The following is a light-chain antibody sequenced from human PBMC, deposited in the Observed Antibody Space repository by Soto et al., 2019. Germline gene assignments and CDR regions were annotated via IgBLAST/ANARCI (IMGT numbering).Light chain of an antibody. CDR3: QQYNDWPPWA. CDR2: GAS. J-gene: IGKJ1*01. V-gene: IGKV3-15*01. CDR1: QSVSNK. Sequence: EIVMTQSPATLSVSPGERATLSCRASQSVSNKLAWYQQKPGQAPRLLMYGASTRATGIPARFSGSGSGTEFTLTISSLQSEDFAVYYCQQYNDWPPWAFGQGTKVDIK.